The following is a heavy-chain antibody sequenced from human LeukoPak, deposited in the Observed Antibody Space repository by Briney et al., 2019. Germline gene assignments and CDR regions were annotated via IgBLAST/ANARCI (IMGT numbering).Heavy chain of an antibody. J-gene: IGHJ4*02. CDR1: GGTFSSYA. Sequence: ASVKVSCKASGGTFSSYAISWVRQAPGQGLEWMGGIIPIFGTANYAQKFQGRVTITADESTSTAYMELSSLRSEDTAVYYCARGKNVLRFLEWSTFYDYWGQGTLVTVSS. V-gene: IGHV1-69*13. CDR3: ARGKNVLRFLEWSTFYDY. D-gene: IGHD3-3*01. CDR2: IIPIFGTA.